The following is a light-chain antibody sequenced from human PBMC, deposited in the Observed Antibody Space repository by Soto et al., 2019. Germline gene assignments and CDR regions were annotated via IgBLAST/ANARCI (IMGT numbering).Light chain of an antibody. CDR2: EVS. CDR3: SSYAGSNTVL. J-gene: IGLJ2*01. Sequence: QSVLTQPPSASGSPGQSVTISCTGTSSDIGGYYYVSWYQQHPGKAPKLMIYEVSERPSGVPDRFSGSKSGNTASLTVSGLQAEDEADYYCSSYAGSNTVLFGGGTKLTVL. V-gene: IGLV2-8*01. CDR1: SSDIGGYYY.